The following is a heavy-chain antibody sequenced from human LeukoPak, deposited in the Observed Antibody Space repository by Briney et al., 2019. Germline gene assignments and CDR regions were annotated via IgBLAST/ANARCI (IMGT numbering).Heavy chain of an antibody. Sequence: QAGGSLRLSCAASGFTFTDYEMYWVRQTPGKGLVWVSRIISDGTGTNYADSVKGRFTISRDNAKNTLYLQMNSLRAEDTVVYYCARGNYGFDYWGQGTLVTVSS. J-gene: IGHJ4*02. CDR1: GFTFTDYE. D-gene: IGHD1-7*01. CDR3: ARGNYGFDY. CDR2: IISDGTGT. V-gene: IGHV3-74*01.